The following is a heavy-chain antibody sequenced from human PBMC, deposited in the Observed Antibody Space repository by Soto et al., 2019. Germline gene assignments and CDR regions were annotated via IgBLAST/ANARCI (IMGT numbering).Heavy chain of an antibody. D-gene: IGHD6-19*01. V-gene: IGHV4-31*03. J-gene: IGHJ5*02. CDR1: GYSITAGGYY. Sequence: SETLSLTCFVSGYSITAGGYYLSWIRHHPGKGLEWIGSFYSSGSIIYNPSLRSRVSISGDTSSNQFSMSLTSVTAADTARYYCARMYSSGDGWFYPWGQGTPFTVSS. CDR2: FYSSGSI. CDR3: ARMYSSGDGWFYP.